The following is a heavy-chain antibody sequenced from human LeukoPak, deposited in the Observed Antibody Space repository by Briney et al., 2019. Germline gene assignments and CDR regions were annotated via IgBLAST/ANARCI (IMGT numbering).Heavy chain of an antibody. V-gene: IGHV3-23*01. Sequence: PGGSLRLSCAASGFTFSTYAMSWVRQAPGKGLEWVSGIGSGGHSTYYADSVKGRFTISRDNAKNSLYLQMNSLRAEDTAVYYCARDPKSPITMVRGAYFDYWGQGTLATVSS. J-gene: IGHJ4*02. CDR1: GFTFSTYA. CDR2: IGSGGHST. CDR3: ARDPKSPITMVRGAYFDY. D-gene: IGHD3-10*01.